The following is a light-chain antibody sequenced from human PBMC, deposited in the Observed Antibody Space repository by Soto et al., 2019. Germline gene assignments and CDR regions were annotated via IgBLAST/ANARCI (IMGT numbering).Light chain of an antibody. CDR3: QQRSKGLT. J-gene: IGKJ4*01. CDR2: DAS. CDR1: QSVSSY. Sequence: ETVLTQSPATLSLSPGERATLSCRASQSVSSYLAWYQQKPGQAPRLLIYDASNRATGIPARFSGSGSGTDFTLTISSLEPEGFAVYYCQQRSKGLTFGGGTKVDIK. V-gene: IGKV3-11*01.